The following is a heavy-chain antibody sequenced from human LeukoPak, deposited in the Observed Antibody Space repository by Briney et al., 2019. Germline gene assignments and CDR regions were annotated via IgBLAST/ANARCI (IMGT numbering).Heavy chain of an antibody. V-gene: IGHV4-39*07. J-gene: IGHJ4*02. CDR2: IYYSGST. CDR3: ARAVIAARPRVGGY. CDR1: GGSISSSSYY. Sequence: SETLSLTCTVSGGSISSSSYYWGWIRQPPGKGLEWIGSIYYSGSTYYNPSLKSRVTISVDTSKNQFSLKLSSVTAADTAVYYCARAVIAARPRVGGYWGQGTLVTVSS. D-gene: IGHD6-6*01.